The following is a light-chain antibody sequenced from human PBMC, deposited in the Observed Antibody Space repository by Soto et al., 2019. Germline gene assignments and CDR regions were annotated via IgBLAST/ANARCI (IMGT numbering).Light chain of an antibody. CDR3: AVRDDSLNGLV. J-gene: IGLJ3*02. CDR2: NDQ. V-gene: IGLV1-44*01. Sequence: QSVLTQPPSASGTPGQRVTISCSGSSANIGGNPVNWYQQRPGAAPRLLIFNDQRRPSGVPDRVSGAKSGTSASLAISGLQSADEAEYFCAVRDDSLNGLVFGGGTKLTVL. CDR1: SANIGGNP.